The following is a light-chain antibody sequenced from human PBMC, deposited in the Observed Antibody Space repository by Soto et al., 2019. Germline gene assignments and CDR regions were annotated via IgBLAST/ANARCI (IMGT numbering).Light chain of an antibody. CDR1: QSVSSY. V-gene: IGKV3-11*01. CDR2: DAS. CDR3: QQYGSLPFT. Sequence: EIVLTQSPATLSLSPGERATLSCRASQSVSSYLVWYQQKPGQAPRLLIYDASNRATGVPARFSGSGSGTDFTLTISGLQSEDFAVYYCQQYGSLPFTFGQGTRLEIK. J-gene: IGKJ5*01.